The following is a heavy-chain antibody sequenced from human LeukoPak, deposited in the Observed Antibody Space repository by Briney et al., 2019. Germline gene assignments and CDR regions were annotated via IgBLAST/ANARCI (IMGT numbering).Heavy chain of an antibody. CDR1: GGSISSGSYY. D-gene: IGHD5-12*01. CDR3: ARGKGYSGYDEAFRL. CDR2: IYTSGST. Sequence: SETLSLTCTVSGGSISSGSYYWSWIRQPAGKGLEWIGRIYTSGSTNYNPSLKSRVTISVDTSKNQFSLKLSSVTAADTAVYYCARGKGYSGYDEAFRLWGQGTLVTVSS. V-gene: IGHV4-61*02. J-gene: IGHJ4*02.